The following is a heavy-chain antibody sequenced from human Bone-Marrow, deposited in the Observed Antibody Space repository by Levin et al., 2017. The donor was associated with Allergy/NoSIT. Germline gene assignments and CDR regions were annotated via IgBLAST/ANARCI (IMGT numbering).Heavy chain of an antibody. CDR3: ARIRSPFERIAVAGSNWFDP. Sequence: ESGPTLVKPTETLTLTCTVSGFSLSNARMGVSWIRQPPGKALEWLAHIFSNDEKSYSTSLKSRLTISKDTSKSQVVLTMTNMDPVDTATYYCARIRSPFERIAVAGSNWFDPWGQGTLVTVSS. V-gene: IGHV2-26*01. CDR2: IFSNDEK. D-gene: IGHD6-19*01. J-gene: IGHJ5*02. CDR1: GFSLSNARMG.